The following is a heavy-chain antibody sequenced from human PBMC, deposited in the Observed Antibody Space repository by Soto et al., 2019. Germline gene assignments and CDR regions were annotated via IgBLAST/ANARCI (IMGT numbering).Heavy chain of an antibody. Sequence: ASVKVSCKASGGTFSSYAISRVRQAPGQGLEWMGGIIPIFGTANYAQKFQGRVTITADESTSTAYMELSSLRSEDTAVYYCARSSLYGDYYYYYGMDVWGQGTTVTVSS. D-gene: IGHD4-17*01. CDR3: ARSSLYGDYYYYYGMDV. CDR1: GGTFSSYA. V-gene: IGHV1-69*13. J-gene: IGHJ6*02. CDR2: IIPIFGTA.